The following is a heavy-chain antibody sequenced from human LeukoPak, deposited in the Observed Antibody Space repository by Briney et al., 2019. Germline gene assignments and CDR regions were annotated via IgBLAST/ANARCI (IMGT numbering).Heavy chain of an antibody. J-gene: IGHJ4*02. CDR2: ISSSSSYI. CDR1: GFTFSSYS. CDR3: ARHYYDFWSGTEGGY. V-gene: IGHV3-21*01. D-gene: IGHD3-3*01. Sequence: EGSLRLSCAASGFTFSSYSMNWVRQAPGKGLEWVSSISSSSSYIYYADSVKGRFTISRDNAKNSLYLQMNSLRAEDTAVYYCARHYYDFWSGTEGGYWGQGTLVTVSS.